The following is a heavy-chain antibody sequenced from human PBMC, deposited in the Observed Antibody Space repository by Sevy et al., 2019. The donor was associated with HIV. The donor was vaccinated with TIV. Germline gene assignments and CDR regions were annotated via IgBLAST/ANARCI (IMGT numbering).Heavy chain of an antibody. D-gene: IGHD6-6*01. V-gene: IGHV4-38-2*01. J-gene: IGHJ5*02. CDR3: ARSSRSSSS. CDR1: GYSISSGYY. CDR2: VSQSGSP. Sequence: SETLSLTCAVSGYSISSGYYWGWIRQPPGKGLEWLGSVSQSGSPYYNPSLKSRVTISLDTSKNQFSLRLSSVAAADTAVYYCARSSRSSSSWGQGTLVTASS.